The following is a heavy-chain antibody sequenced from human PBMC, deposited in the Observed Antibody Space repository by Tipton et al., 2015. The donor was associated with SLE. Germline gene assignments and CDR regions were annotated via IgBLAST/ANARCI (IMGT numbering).Heavy chain of an antibody. Sequence: TLSLTCTVSGGSISSYYWSWIRQPPGKGLEWIGYIYYSGSTNYNPSLKSRVTISVDTSKNQFSLKLSSVTAADTAVYYCARISNYFDYWGPGTLVTVSS. CDR2: IYYSGST. CDR3: ARISNYFDY. V-gene: IGHV4-59*01. J-gene: IGHJ4*02. CDR1: GGSISSYY.